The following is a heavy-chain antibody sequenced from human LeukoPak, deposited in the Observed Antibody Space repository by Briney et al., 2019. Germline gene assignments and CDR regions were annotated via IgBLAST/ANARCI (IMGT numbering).Heavy chain of an antibody. CDR3: TIPIAAGGTYYGMDV. D-gene: IGHD6-13*01. J-gene: IGHJ6*02. CDR1: GFTFNNAW. Sequence: GGSLRLSCAASGFTFNNAWMSWVRQAPGKGLEWVGRIRSKTDGGTTDYAAPVKGRFTISRDDSKNTLYLQMNSLKTEDTAVYYCTIPIAAGGTYYGMDVWGQGTTVTVSS. CDR2: IRSKTDGGTT. V-gene: IGHV3-15*01.